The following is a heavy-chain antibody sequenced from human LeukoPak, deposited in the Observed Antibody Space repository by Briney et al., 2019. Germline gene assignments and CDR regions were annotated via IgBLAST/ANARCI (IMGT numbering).Heavy chain of an antibody. V-gene: IGHV1-2*02. J-gene: IGHJ5*01. CDR3: AREKLRYFEKTGFDS. D-gene: IGHD3-9*01. Sequence: ASVKVSCKASGYTFTYYYIQWVRQAPGQGLEWMGWFNPNSGGSDYAQKFQGRVTMTGDTSISSGYMELSRLISDDTAVYYCAREKLRYFEKTGFDSWGRGTLVTVSS. CDR2: FNPNSGGS. CDR1: GYTFTYYY.